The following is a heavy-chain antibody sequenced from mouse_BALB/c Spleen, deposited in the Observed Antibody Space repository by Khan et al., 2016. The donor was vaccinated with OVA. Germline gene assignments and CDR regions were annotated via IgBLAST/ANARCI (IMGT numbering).Heavy chain of an antibody. CDR1: GYTFSGFG. J-gene: IGHJ2*01. V-gene: IGHV5-17*02. D-gene: IGHD2-13*01. Sequence: EVELVESGGGLVQTGGSRKLSCAASGYTFSGFGMHWVRQNPEKGLEWVAYISDGSNTIYYADTLKGRFTIARDNPKNTLFLQMTSLRSEDTAMDYCARTGDYYFDYWGQGTTLTVSS. CDR3: ARTGDYYFDY. CDR2: ISDGSNTI.